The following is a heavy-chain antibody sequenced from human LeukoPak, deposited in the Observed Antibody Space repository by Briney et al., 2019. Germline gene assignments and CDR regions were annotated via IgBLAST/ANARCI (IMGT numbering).Heavy chain of an antibody. CDR2: ISWDGGST. CDR1: GFTFDDYT. J-gene: IGHJ4*02. CDR3: AKDLSSGSGNGYFDY. D-gene: IGHD3-10*01. Sequence: PGGSLRLSCAASGFTFDDYTMHWVRQAPGKGLEWVSLISWDGGSTYYADSVKGRFTFSRDNSRNRLYLQMNSLTIEDSAVYYCAKDLSSGSGNGYFDYWGQGTLVTVSS. V-gene: IGHV3-43*01.